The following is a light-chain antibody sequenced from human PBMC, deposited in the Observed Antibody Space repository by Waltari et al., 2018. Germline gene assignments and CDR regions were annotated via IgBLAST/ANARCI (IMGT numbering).Light chain of an antibody. J-gene: IGLJ3*02. CDR3: CSYAGSTIWV. Sequence: QSALTQPASVSGSPGQSITISCTGTSSDVGIYNLVSWYQQYPGKAPKLMIYEGSKRHAGVSNRFAGAKSGNTASLTITGRQAEDDADYYCCSYAGSTIWVFGGGTKVTVL. V-gene: IGLV2-23*01. CDR2: EGS. CDR1: SSDVGIYNL.